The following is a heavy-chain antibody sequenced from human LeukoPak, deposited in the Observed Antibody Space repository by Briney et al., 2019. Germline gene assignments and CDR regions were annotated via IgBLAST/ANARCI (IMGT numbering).Heavy chain of an antibody. CDR2: IKSKTDGGTT. Sequence: GGSLRLSCAASGFTFSNAWMSWVRQAPGKGLEWVGRIKSKTDGGTTDYAAPVKGRFTISREDSKTTLYLQMNSLKTDDTAVYHCARGRYCSGGSCYGARWGQGTLVTVSS. CDR1: GFTFSNAW. V-gene: IGHV3-15*01. CDR3: ARGRYCSGGSCYGAR. D-gene: IGHD2-15*01. J-gene: IGHJ4*02.